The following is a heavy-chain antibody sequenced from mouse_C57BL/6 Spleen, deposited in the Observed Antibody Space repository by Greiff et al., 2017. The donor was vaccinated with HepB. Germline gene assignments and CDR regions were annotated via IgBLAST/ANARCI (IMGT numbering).Heavy chain of an antibody. Sequence: QVQLQQSGAELVRPGASVTLSCKASGYTFTDYEMHWVKQTPVHGLEWIGAIDPETGGTAYNQKFKGKAILTADKSSSTAYMALRSLTSEDSAVYYDTREGSTIIRRGFAYWGQGTLVTVSA. J-gene: IGHJ3*01. CDR3: TREGSTIIRRGFAY. CDR2: IDPETGGT. CDR1: GYTFTDYE. D-gene: IGHD2-1*01. V-gene: IGHV1-15*01.